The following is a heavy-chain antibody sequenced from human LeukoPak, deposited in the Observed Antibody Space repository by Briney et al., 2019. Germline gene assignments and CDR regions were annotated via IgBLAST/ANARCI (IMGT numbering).Heavy chain of an antibody. D-gene: IGHD6-13*01. CDR2: ISWNSGSI. Sequence: GGSLRLSCAASGFTFDDYAMHWVRQAPGKGLEWVSGISWNSGSIGYADSVKGRFTISRDNAKNSLYLQMNSLRAEDTALYYCAKGYGIAAATFDYWGQGTLVTVSS. CDR3: AKGYGIAAATFDY. J-gene: IGHJ4*02. V-gene: IGHV3-9*01. CDR1: GFTFDDYA.